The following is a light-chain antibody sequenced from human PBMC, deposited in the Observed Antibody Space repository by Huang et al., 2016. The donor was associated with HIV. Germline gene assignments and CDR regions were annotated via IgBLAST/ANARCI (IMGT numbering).Light chain of an antibody. CDR2: GAS. V-gene: IGKV3-15*01. CDR1: QSIGTN. CDR3: QHYSNWPPLT. Sequence: IILTQSPATLSVSPGEGATLSCRASQSIGTNLAWYQQGPGQAPSLLVYGASTRATGVPVRFSGSGSGTQFNLTLSSLQSEDFATYYCQHYSNWPPLTFGGGTKVDI. J-gene: IGKJ4*01.